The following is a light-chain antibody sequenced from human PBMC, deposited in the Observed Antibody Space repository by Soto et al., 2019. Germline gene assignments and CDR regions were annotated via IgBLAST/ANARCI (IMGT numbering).Light chain of an antibody. V-gene: IGKV3D-20*02. Sequence: EIVLTQSPDTLSLSPGERATLSCRASQSVSSDYLVWYQQKPGQAPRLLIYGASRRATGIPDRFSGSGSGTDFILTISSLEPEDSGVYYCQQRNDWVTFGGGTKVEIK. CDR3: QQRNDWVT. CDR2: GAS. CDR1: QSVSSDY. J-gene: IGKJ4*01.